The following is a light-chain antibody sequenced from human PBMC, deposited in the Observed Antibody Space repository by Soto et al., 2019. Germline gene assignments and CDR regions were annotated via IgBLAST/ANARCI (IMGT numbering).Light chain of an antibody. CDR1: SSDVGGYNY. J-gene: IGLJ1*01. Sequence: QSVLTQPASVSGSPGQSIAISCTGTSSDVGGYNYVSWYQQHPGKAPKLIIYDVTNRPSGVSNRFSGSKSGNTASLTISGPQAEDEADYYCSSYTSSSTYVFGTGTKVTVL. CDR3: SSYTSSSTYV. V-gene: IGLV2-14*01. CDR2: DVT.